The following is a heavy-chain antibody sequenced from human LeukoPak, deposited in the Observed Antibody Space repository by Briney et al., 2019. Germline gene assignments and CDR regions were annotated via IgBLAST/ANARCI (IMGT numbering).Heavy chain of an antibody. CDR2: ISYDGSNK. CDR1: GFTFSSYA. J-gene: IGHJ6*02. Sequence: GGSLRLSCAASGFTFSSYAMHWVRQAPGKGLEWVAVISYDGSNKYYADSVKGRFTISRDNSKNTLYLQMNSLRAEDTAVYYCARDLGPRNVDTAMADYYYYGMDVWGQGTTVTASS. CDR3: ARDLGPRNVDTAMADYYYYGMDV. D-gene: IGHD5-18*01. V-gene: IGHV3-30*04.